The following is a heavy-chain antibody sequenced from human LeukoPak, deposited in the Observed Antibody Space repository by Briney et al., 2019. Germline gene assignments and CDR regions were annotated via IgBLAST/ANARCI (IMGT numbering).Heavy chain of an antibody. CDR1: GASISSYY. D-gene: IGHD3-10*01. Sequence: PSETLSLTCSVSGASISSYYWSWIRQPPGKGLEWIGYIYYSGSTNYNPSLKSRVTISVDTSKNRFSLKLSSVTAADTAVYYCASTWFGELLVFDYWGQGTLVTVSS. CDR3: ASTWFGELLVFDY. V-gene: IGHV4-59*08. CDR2: IYYSGST. J-gene: IGHJ4*02.